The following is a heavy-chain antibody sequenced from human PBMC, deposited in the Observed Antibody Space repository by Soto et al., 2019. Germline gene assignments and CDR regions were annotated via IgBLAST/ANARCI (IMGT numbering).Heavy chain of an antibody. CDR1: GYTFTSYG. D-gene: IGHD2-2*01. J-gene: IGHJ6*02. Sequence: ASVKVSCKASGYTFTSYGISWVRQAPGQGLEWMGWISAYNGNTNYAQKLQGRVTMTTDTSTSTAYMELRSLRSDDTAVYYCARGPQGDCSSTSCPPEYYYYYGMDVWGQGTTVTVSS. V-gene: IGHV1-18*04. CDR2: ISAYNGNT. CDR3: ARGPQGDCSSTSCPPEYYYYYGMDV.